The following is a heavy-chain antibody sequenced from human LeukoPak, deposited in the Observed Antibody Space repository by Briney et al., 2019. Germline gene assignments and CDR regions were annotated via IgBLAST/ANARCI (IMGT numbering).Heavy chain of an antibody. V-gene: IGHV3-74*01. CDR3: ARDPPYDTMVRGVITDYYFDY. CDR2: INSDGSIT. CDR1: GFTFTTYW. D-gene: IGHD3-10*01. Sequence: GGSLRLSCAASGFTFTTYWMHWVRQAPGKGLVWVSHINSDGSITSYADSVKGRFTISRDNAKNTLYLQMNSLRAEDTAVYYCARDPPYDTMVRGVITDYYFDYWGQGTLVTVSS. J-gene: IGHJ4*02.